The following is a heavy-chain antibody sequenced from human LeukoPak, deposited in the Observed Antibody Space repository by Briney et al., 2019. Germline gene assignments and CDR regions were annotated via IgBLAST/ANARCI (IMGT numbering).Heavy chain of an antibody. Sequence: TGGSLRLFCASSGFILSNYEMNWVRQAPGKGLEWISYISVSGTTTYYADSVKGRFTISRDDAKNSLFLQMNSLRVEDAAIYYCARDKEWFGNFDYWGQGTLVTVSS. V-gene: IGHV3-48*03. CDR3: ARDKEWFGNFDY. J-gene: IGHJ4*02. CDR1: GFILSNYE. D-gene: IGHD3-10*01. CDR2: ISVSGTTT.